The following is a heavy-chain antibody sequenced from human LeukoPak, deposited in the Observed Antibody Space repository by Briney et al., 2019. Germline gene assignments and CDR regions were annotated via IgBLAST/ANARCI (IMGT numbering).Heavy chain of an antibody. Sequence: SETLSLTCTVSGDSISSGDYYWSWIRQPTGKGLEWIGRISSSGSTNYNPSLKSRVTISVDTSKNQFSLKLSSVTAADTAVYFCARGPYSYDSSGAFDIWGQGTMVTVSS. D-gene: IGHD3-22*01. CDR3: ARGPYSYDSSGAFDI. CDR1: GDSISSGDYY. CDR2: ISSSGST. V-gene: IGHV4-61*02. J-gene: IGHJ3*02.